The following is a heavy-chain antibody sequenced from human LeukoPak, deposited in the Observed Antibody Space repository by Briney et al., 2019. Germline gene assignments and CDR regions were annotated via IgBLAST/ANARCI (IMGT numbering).Heavy chain of an antibody. D-gene: IGHD5-24*01. J-gene: IGHJ3*02. CDR1: GFSFSDYG. V-gene: IGHV3-48*01. CDR3: AREIAALEGLDAFDI. Sequence: PGGSLRLSCGASGFSFSDYGMHWVRQAPGKGLEWLSYISSSSSTIYYADSVKGRFTISRDNAKNSLYLQMNSLRAEDTAVYYCAREIAALEGLDAFDIWGQGTMVTISS. CDR2: ISSSSSTI.